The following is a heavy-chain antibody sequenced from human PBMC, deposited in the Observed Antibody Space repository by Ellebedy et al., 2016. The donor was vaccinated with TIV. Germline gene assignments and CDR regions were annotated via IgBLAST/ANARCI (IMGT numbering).Heavy chain of an antibody. J-gene: IGHJ4*02. CDR2: ISSDGSNK. CDR3: ARGGSSGSYDY. V-gene: IGHV3-30*03. D-gene: IGHD3-10*01. Sequence: GGSLRLSXVASGFTFRSHGIYWVRQAPGKGLEWVAVISSDGSNKYYADSVKGRFTISRDNSKNTLYLQMNSLRTDDMAVYYCARGGSSGSYDYWGQGTLVTVSS. CDR1: GFTFRSHG.